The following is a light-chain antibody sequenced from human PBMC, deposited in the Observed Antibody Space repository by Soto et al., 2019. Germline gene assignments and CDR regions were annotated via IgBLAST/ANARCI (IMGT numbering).Light chain of an antibody. CDR1: QSISTW. CDR3: QKYNSAPLT. Sequence: DLQMTQSPSTLSASVVDRVIITGLASQSISTWLAWYQQKPGKVPKLLIYAASTLQSGVPSRFSGSESGTDFTLTISSLRPEDVATYYCQKYNSAPLTFGGGTKVDI. CDR2: AAS. J-gene: IGKJ4*01. V-gene: IGKV1-27*01.